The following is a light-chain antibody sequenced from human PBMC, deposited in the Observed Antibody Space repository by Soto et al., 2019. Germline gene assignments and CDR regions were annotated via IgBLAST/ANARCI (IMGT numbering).Light chain of an antibody. V-gene: IGKV1-5*01. CDR1: QSVGTW. J-gene: IGKJ1*01. Sequence: DIQMTQSPSTLSASVGGRVTITCRASQSVGTWVAWYQQKPGKAPKLLIYGASNLESGVPSRFSGSGSGTEFTLTITTLQPADFATYFCQHYRRNTWSFGPGTKVDI. CDR3: QHYRRNTWS. CDR2: GAS.